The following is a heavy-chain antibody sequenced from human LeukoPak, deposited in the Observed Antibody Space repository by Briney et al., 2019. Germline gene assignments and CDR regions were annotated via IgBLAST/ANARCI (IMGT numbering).Heavy chain of an antibody. CDR2: INHSGST. CDR3: ARYYYDSSGYYQASY. J-gene: IGHJ4*02. V-gene: IGHV4-34*01. Sequence: SETLSLTRAVYGGSFSGYYWSWIRQPPGKGLEWIGEINHSGSTNYNPSLKSRVTISVDTSKNQFSLKLSSVTAADRAVHYCARYYYDSSGYYQASYWGQGTLVTVSS. D-gene: IGHD3-22*01. CDR1: GGSFSGYY.